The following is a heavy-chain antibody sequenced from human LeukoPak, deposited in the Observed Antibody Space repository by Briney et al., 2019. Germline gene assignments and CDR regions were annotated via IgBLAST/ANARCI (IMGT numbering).Heavy chain of an antibody. CDR1: GFTFSSYS. D-gene: IGHD1-20*01. CDR2: ISSSSSYI. Sequence: PGGSLRLSCAASGFTFSSYSMNWVRQAPGKGLEWVSSISSSSSYIYYADSVKGRFTISRDNAKNSLYLQMNSLRAEDTAVYYCARGRGGDNSNWFDPWGPGTLVTVSS. CDR3: ARGRGGDNSNWFDP. J-gene: IGHJ5*02. V-gene: IGHV3-21*01.